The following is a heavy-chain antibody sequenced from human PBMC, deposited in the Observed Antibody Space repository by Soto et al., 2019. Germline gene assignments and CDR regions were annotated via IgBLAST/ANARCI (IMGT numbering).Heavy chain of an antibody. J-gene: IGHJ3*02. D-gene: IGHD6-6*01. V-gene: IGHV1-69*01. CDR1: GGTFSSYA. CDR2: IIPIFGTA. CDR3: ASNIAVRRGRGEDAFDI. Sequence: QVQLVQSGAEVKKPGSSVKVSCKASGGTFSSYAISWVRQAPGQGLEWMGGIIPIFGTANYTQKFQGRVTITADEATSTAYMELSSLRSEDTAVYYCASNIAVRRGRGEDAFDIWGQGTMVTFSS.